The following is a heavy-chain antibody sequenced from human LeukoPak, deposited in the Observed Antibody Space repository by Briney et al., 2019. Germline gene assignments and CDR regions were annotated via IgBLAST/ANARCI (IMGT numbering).Heavy chain of an antibody. J-gene: IGHJ5*02. V-gene: IGHV1-2*02. D-gene: IGHD3-10*01. CDR2: INTNSGGT. Sequence: ASVKVSCTASGYTFTGYYMHWVRQAPGQGLEWMGWINTNSGGTNYAQKFQGRVTMTRATSISTAYMGLSRLRSDDTAVYYCARDSVLLWFGEANGWFDPWGQGTLVTVSS. CDR1: GYTFTGYY. CDR3: ARDSVLLWFGEANGWFDP.